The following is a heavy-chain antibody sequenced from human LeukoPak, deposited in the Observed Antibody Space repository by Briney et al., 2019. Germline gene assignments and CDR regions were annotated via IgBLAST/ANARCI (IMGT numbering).Heavy chain of an antibody. CDR2: FSYDGSDI. J-gene: IGHJ4*02. CDR1: GFTFSNCG. CDR3: VKEQSSGGYRVADY. V-gene: IGHV3-30*18. D-gene: IGHD6-19*01. Sequence: GGSLRLSCTASGFTFSNCGMHWVRQAPGKRLEWVAVFSYDGSDIYYGDSVKGRFTISRDISKNTLYLQMNSPRAEDTAVYYCVKEQSSGGYRVADYWGQGTLVTVSS.